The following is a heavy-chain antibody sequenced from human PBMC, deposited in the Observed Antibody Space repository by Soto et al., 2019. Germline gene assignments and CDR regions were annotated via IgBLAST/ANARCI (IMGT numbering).Heavy chain of an antibody. V-gene: IGHV1-69*13. CDR1: GGTFSSYA. J-gene: IGHJ3*02. Sequence: ASVKVSCKASGGTFSSYAISWVRQAPGQGLEWMGGIIPIFGTANYAQKFQGRVTITADESTSTAYMELSSLRSEDTAVYYCAGARGPRRAFDIWGQGTMVTVSS. CDR3: AGARGPRRAFDI. CDR2: IIPIFGTA.